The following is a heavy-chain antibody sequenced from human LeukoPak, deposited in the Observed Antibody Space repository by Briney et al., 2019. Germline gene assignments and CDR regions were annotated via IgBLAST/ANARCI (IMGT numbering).Heavy chain of an antibody. CDR3: ARGLLWFGELLVY. CDR1: GYTFTSYD. D-gene: IGHD3-10*01. V-gene: IGHV1-8*01. J-gene: IGHJ4*02. CDR2: MNPNSGNT. Sequence: GASVKASCKASGYTFTSYDINWVRQATGQGLEWMGWMNPNSGNTGYAQKFQGRVTMTRNTSISTAYMELSSLRSEDTAVYYCARGLLWFGELLVYWGQGTLVTVSS.